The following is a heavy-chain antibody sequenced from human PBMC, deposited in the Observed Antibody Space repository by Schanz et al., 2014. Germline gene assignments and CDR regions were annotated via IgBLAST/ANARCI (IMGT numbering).Heavy chain of an antibody. D-gene: IGHD2-21*01. J-gene: IGHJ4*02. CDR3: AKGQLLSYYFDY. CDR1: GFTVSSNY. CDR2: ISYDGNTK. Sequence: VQLVESGGGLVQPGGSLRLSCAASGFTVSSNYMSWVRQAPGKGLEWVTVISYDGNTKYYADSVKGRFTISRDNSKNTLYLQMNSLRAEDTAVYYCAKGQLLSYYFDYWGQGTLVTVSS. V-gene: IGHV3-30*18.